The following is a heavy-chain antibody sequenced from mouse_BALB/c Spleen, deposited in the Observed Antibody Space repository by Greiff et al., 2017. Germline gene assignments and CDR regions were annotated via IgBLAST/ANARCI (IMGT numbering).Heavy chain of an antibody. CDR2: IWGDGST. Sequence: VQLQQSGPGLVAPSQSLSITCTVSGFSLTGYGVNWVRQPPGKGLEWLGMIWGDGSTDYNSALNSRLSISKDNSKSQVFLKMNSLQTDDTARYYCARDGGALGWYFDVWGAGTTVTVSS. V-gene: IGHV2-6-7*01. J-gene: IGHJ1*01. CDR1: GFSLTGYG. CDR3: ARDGGALGWYFDV. D-gene: IGHD3-1*01.